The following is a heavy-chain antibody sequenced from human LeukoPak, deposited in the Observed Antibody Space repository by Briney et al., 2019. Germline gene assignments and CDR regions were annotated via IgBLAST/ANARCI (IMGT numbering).Heavy chain of an antibody. CDR3: AKSGIVVVIEAWYFDY. CDR2: ISYDGSNK. Sequence: SGGSLRLSCAASGFTFSSYAMHWVRQAPGKGLEWVAVISYDGSNKYYADSVKGRFTISRDNSKNTLYLQMNSLRAEDTAVYYCAKSGIVVVIEAWYFDYWGQGTLVTVSS. CDR1: GFTFSSYA. J-gene: IGHJ4*02. D-gene: IGHD3-22*01. V-gene: IGHV3-30*18.